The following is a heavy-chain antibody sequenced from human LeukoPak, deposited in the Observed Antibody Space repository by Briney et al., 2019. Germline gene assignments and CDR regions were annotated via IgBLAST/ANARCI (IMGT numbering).Heavy chain of an antibody. Sequence: SETLSLTWAVYGGSFSGYYWSWIRQPPGKGVEWIGEINHSGSTNYNPSLKSRVTISVDTSKNQFSLKLSSVTAADTAVYYCARPLDSSNNYFDYWGQGTLVTVSA. CDR3: ARPLDSSNNYFDY. J-gene: IGHJ4*02. V-gene: IGHV4-34*01. D-gene: IGHD6-13*01. CDR1: GGSFSGYY. CDR2: INHSGST.